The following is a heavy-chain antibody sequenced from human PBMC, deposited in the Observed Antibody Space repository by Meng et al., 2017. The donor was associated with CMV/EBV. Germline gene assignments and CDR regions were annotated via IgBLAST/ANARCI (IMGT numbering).Heavy chain of an antibody. CDR1: GFTFSSYG. CDR2: IWYDGSNK. D-gene: IGHD3-3*01. V-gene: IGHV3-33*06. CDR3: AKALKYDFWSGYRGAYGMDV. Sequence: GGSLRLSCAASGFTFSSYGMHWVRQAPGKGLEWVAGIWYDGSNKYYADSVKGRFTISRDNSKNTLYLQMNSLRAEDTAVYYCAKALKYDFWSGYRGAYGMDVWGQGTTVTVSS. J-gene: IGHJ6*02.